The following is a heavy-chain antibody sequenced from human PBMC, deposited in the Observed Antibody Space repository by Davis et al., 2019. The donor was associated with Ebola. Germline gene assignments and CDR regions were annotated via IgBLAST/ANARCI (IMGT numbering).Heavy chain of an antibody. CDR1: GVSITYHY. D-gene: IGHD2-2*02. CDR2: IYYTGST. CDR3: ARQETVVVPSAIGGWSFDL. V-gene: IGHV4-59*08. J-gene: IGHJ2*01. Sequence: PSETLSLTCTVSGVSITYHYWSWIRQPPGKGLEWIGYIYYTGSTLYNPSLKSRVTISVDTSKNQFSFNLTSVTAADTAVYFCARQETVVVPSAIGGWSFDLWGRGTLVTVSS.